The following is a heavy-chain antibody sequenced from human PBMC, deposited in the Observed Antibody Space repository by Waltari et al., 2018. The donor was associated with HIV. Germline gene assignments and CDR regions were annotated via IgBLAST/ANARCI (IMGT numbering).Heavy chain of an antibody. CDR2: ISWNSGDR. CDR3: VKDGASTIFGVLNGMDV. Sequence: EVQLVESGGGSVQPGRSLRLSCTASGITFDDYAMHWVRQPPGKCREGVSGISWNSGDRAYADSVKGRFTISRDNTKNSLFLQMNSVRVEDTALYYCVKDGASTIFGVLNGMDVWGQGTTVTVSS. D-gene: IGHD3-3*01. J-gene: IGHJ6*02. CDR1: GITFDDYA. V-gene: IGHV3-9*01.